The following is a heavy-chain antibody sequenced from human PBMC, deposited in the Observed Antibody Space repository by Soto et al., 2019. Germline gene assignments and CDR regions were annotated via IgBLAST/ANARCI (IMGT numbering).Heavy chain of an antibody. Sequence: GGSLRLSCEASGFPFSIYTMTWVRQAPGKGLEWVSSFTISSSYIYYADSVQGRFTISRDNAKNSVYLQMNSLRAEDTAVYYCARRRGPERDCSVGSCYSRRDAFDIWGQGTTVTVSS. CDR1: GFPFSIYT. J-gene: IGHJ3*02. CDR2: FTISSSYI. D-gene: IGHD2-15*01. CDR3: ARRRGPERDCSVGSCYSRRDAFDI. V-gene: IGHV3-21*01.